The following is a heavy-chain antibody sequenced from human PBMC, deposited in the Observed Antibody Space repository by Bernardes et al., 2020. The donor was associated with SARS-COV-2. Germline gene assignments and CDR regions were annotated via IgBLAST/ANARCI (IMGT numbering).Heavy chain of an antibody. J-gene: IGHJ6*02. V-gene: IGHV7-4-1*02. CDR3: AREMMDIVVVVAGPYYYYGMDV. D-gene: IGHD2-15*01. CDR1: GYTFTSYA. Sequence: ASLKVSCKASGYTFTSYAMNWVRQAPGQGLEWMGWINTNTGNPTYAQGFTGRFVFSLDTSVSTAYLQISSLKAEDTAVYYCAREMMDIVVVVAGPYYYYGMDVWGQGTTVTVSS. CDR2: INTNTGNP.